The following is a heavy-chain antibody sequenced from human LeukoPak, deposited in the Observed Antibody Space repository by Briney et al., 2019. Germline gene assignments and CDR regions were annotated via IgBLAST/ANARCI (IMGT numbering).Heavy chain of an antibody. J-gene: IGHJ3*02. CDR2: IYPGDSDA. CDR1: GYSFTTYW. D-gene: IGHD2-21*02. CDR3: ARQGRIVVVTTTHDAFDI. Sequence: GESLKISCTGYGYSFTTYWIGWVRQMPGKRLECMGIIYPGDSDARYSPSLQGQVTISVDKSISTAYLQWSSLKASDTAMYYCARQGRIVVVTTTHDAFDIWGQGTMVTVSS. V-gene: IGHV5-51*01.